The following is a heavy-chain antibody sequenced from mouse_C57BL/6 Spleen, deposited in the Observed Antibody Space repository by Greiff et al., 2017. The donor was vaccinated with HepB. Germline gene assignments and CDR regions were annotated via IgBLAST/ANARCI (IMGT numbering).Heavy chain of an antibody. CDR2: IWSDGST. V-gene: IGHV2-6*03. CDR1: GFSLTSYG. J-gene: IGHJ4*01. D-gene: IGHD2-4*01. Sequence: QVQLQQSGPGLVAPSQSLSITCTVSGFSLTSYGVHWVRQPPGKGLEWLVVIWSDGSTTYNPALKSRLSISKDNSKSQVFLKMNSLQTDDTAMYYCARSHYDYDRALPMDYWGQGTSVTVSS. CDR3: ARSHYDYDRALPMDY.